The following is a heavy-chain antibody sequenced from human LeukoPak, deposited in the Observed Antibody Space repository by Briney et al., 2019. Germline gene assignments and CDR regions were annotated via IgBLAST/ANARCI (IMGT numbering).Heavy chain of an antibody. V-gene: IGHV1-69*13. CDR2: IIPIFGTA. CDR3: ARDLGYSSSWYGVYFDY. D-gene: IGHD6-13*01. J-gene: IGHJ4*02. CDR1: GGTFSSYA. Sequence: ASVKVSCEASGGTFSSYAISWVRQAPGQGLEWMGGIIPIFGTANYAQKFQGRVTITADESTSTAYMELSSLRSEDTAVYYCARDLGYSSSWYGVYFDYWGQGTLVTVSS.